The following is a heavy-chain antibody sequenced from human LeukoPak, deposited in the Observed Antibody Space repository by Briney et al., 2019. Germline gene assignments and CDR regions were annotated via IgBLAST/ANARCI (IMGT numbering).Heavy chain of an antibody. CDR3: ARDSYDFWSGYKTINWFDP. CDR1: GFTPSSYW. CDR2: RRQDGSEK. D-gene: IGHD3-3*01. J-gene: IGHJ5*02. Sequence: GGSLRLSCAASGFTPSSYWMSLVRQAPGKGLEWVANRRQDGSEKYYVDSVKGRFTISRDNAKNSLYLQMNSLRAEDTAVYYCARDSYDFWSGYKTINWFDPWGQGTLVTVSS. V-gene: IGHV3-7*01.